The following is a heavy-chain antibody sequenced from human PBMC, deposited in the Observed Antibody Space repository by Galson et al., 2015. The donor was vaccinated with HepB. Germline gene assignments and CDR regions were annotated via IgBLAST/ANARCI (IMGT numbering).Heavy chain of an antibody. J-gene: IGHJ4*02. CDR3: ARDSGGDYFDY. CDR2: IKQDGSEK. V-gene: IGHV3-7*01. Sequence: SLRLACAASGFTFRSYRMSWVGQAPGKGLEWVANIKQDGSEKYYVDSVKGRFTISRDNAKNSLYLQMNSLRAEETAVYYCARDSGGDYFDYWGQGTLVTASS. CDR1: GFTFRSYR. D-gene: IGHD2-15*01.